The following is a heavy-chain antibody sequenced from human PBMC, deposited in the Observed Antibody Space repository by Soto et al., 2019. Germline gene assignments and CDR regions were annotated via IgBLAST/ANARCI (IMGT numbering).Heavy chain of an antibody. CDR3: AKAYFVWYSGQPYYFDY. CDR1: GFTFSNYA. V-gene: IGHV3-23*01. Sequence: EVQLLDSGGGLVQPGGSLRLSCAASGFTFSNYAMTWVRQGPGKGLAWVSGISGSGGRSYYADSVKGRFTITRDNSKSTLYLKMNSLRAEDTAVYDCAKAYFVWYSGQPYYFDYWGQGPLVTVSS. CDR2: ISGSGGRS. J-gene: IGHJ4*02. D-gene: IGHD3-16*01.